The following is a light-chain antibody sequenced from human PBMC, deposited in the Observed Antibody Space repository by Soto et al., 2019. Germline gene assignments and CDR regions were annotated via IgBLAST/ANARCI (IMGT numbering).Light chain of an antibody. CDR1: QSDSNN. Sequence: EIVMTQSPATLSVSPGERATLSCRASQSDSNNLAWYQQQPGQAPRLLIYGASTTASGIPARFSASGSGTEFTLTISSLQSEDFAVYYCLHYNDWSRWTFGQGTKVEV. V-gene: IGKV3-15*01. J-gene: IGKJ1*01. CDR2: GAS. CDR3: LHYNDWSRWT.